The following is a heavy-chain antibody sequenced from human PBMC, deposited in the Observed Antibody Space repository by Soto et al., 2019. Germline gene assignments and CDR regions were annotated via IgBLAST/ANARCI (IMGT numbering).Heavy chain of an antibody. D-gene: IGHD3-22*01. CDR1: VGTFSSYA. V-gene: IGHV1-69*01. CDR3: ASVSRYDSSGYYYDL. CDR2: IIPIFGTA. J-gene: IGHJ4*02. Sequence: SVKVSCKASVGTFSSYAISWVRQAPAQGLEWMGGIIPIFGTANYAQKFQGRVTITADESTSTAYMELSSLRSEDTAVYYCASVSRYDSSGYYYDLWGQGTLVTVSS.